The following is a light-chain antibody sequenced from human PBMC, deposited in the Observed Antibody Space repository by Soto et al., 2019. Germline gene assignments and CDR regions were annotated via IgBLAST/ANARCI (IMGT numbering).Light chain of an antibody. CDR2: GAS. V-gene: IGKV3-15*01. J-gene: IGKJ1*01. Sequence: EIVLTQSPGTLSLSLGERATVSCRASQSVGSNYLAWYQRKPGQAPRLLIYGASTRATGIPARFSGSGSGTEFTLTISSLQSEDFAVYYCQQYNNWPPWTFGQGTKVDIK. CDR1: QSVGSN. CDR3: QQYNNWPPWT.